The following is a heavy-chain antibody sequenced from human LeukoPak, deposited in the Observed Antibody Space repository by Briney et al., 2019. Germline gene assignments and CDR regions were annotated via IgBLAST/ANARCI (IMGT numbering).Heavy chain of an antibody. Sequence: SETLSLTCTVSGGSISSSSYYWGWIRQPPGKGLEWIGRIYYSGSTYYNPSLKSRVTISVDTSKNQFSLMVNSVIAPDTAVYYCARESRRIAAAGPSYYMDVWGRGTTVTVSS. D-gene: IGHD6-13*01. J-gene: IGHJ6*03. V-gene: IGHV4-39*07. CDR3: ARESRRIAAAGPSYYMDV. CDR1: GGSISSSSYY. CDR2: IYYSGST.